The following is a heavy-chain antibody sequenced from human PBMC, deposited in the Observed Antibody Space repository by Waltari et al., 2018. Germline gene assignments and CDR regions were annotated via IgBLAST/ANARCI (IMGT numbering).Heavy chain of an antibody. CDR3: ARLQLATAFDY. Sequence: QVQLVQSGAEVKETGASVQVSCQTSAYTFTGYYMHWVRQAPGQRLEWMGWINPNSGDTNYAQKFQGRVTMTRDTSISTAYMELSRLRSDDTAVYYCARLQLATAFDYWGQGTLVTVSS. V-gene: IGHV1-2*02. D-gene: IGHD2-2*01. CDR1: AYTFTGYY. CDR2: INPNSGDT. J-gene: IGHJ4*02.